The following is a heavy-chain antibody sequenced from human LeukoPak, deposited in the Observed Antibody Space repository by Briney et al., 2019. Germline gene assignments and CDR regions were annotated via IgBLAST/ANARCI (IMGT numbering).Heavy chain of an antibody. CDR3: AKRRGLELLFYYYMDV. D-gene: IGHD1-7*01. CDR1: GFTLSSYA. CDR2: ISGSGGST. V-gene: IGHV3-23*01. Sequence: GGSLRLSCAASGFTLSSYATSWVRQAPGKGLEWVSAISGSGGSTYCADSVKGRFTISRDNSKNTLYLQMNSLRAEDTAVYYCAKRRGLELLFYYYMDVWGKGTTVTVSS. J-gene: IGHJ6*03.